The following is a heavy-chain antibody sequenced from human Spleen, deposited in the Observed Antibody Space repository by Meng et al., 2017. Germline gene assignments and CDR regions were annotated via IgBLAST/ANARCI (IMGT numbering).Heavy chain of an antibody. CDR2: ISGSGGST. Sequence: GESLKISCAASGFTFSNAWMSWVRQAPGKGLEWVSAISGSGGSTYYADSVKGRFTISRDNSKNTLYLQMNSLRAEDTAVYYCARGRGYTTSWYAPGPFDIWGQGTMVTVSS. J-gene: IGHJ3*02. V-gene: IGHV3-23*01. D-gene: IGHD6-13*01. CDR1: GFTFSNAW. CDR3: ARGRGYTTSWYAPGPFDI.